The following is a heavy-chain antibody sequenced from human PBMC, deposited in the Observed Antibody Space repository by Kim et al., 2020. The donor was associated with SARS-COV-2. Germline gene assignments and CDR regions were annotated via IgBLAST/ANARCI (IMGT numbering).Heavy chain of an antibody. CDR2: ISGSGGST. V-gene: IGHV3-23*01. D-gene: IGHD4-17*01. CDR1: GFTFSSYA. Sequence: GGSLRLSCAASGFTFSSYAMSWVRQAPGKGLEWVSAISGSGGSTYYADSVKGRFTISRYNSKNTLYLQMNSLRAEDTAVYYCAENYGDYVEYFQHWGQGTLVTVSS. CDR3: AENYGDYVEYFQH. J-gene: IGHJ1*01.